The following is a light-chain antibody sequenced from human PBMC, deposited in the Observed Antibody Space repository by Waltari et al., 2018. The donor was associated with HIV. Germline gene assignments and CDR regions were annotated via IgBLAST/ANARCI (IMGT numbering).Light chain of an antibody. CDR2: DNV. J-gene: IGLJ3*02. CDR1: NIGNKG. CDR3: QVWDRPSDQWV. Sequence: YVLTQPPSVSVAPGEMARPTCGGNNIGNKGVHWYQLKSGQAPLLVIFDNVDRPSRITERFSGSISGFTATLAISRVEPGDEAVYYCQVWDRPSDQWVFGGGTTLIV. V-gene: IGLV3-21*01.